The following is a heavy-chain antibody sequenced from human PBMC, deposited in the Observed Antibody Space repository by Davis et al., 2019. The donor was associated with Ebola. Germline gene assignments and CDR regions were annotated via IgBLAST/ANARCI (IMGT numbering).Heavy chain of an antibody. V-gene: IGHV4-39*01. CDR1: GGSISSYY. D-gene: IGHD4-17*01. Sequence: PSETLSLTCTVSGGSISSYYWGWIRQPPGKGLEWIGSIYYSGSTYYNPSLKSRVTISVDTSKNQFSLKLSSVTAADTAVYYCARRQGMTTVTNFDYWGQGTLVTVSS. CDR2: IYYSGST. J-gene: IGHJ4*02. CDR3: ARRQGMTTVTNFDY.